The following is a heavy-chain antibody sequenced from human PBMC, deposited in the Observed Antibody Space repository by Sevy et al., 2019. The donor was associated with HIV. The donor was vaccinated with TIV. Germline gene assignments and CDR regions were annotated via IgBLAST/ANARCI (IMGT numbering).Heavy chain of an antibody. CDR1: GFTFSSYS. CDR3: ARDLHNDYGDYRGKHDAFDI. CDR2: ISSSSSYI. Sequence: GGSLRLSCAASGFTFSSYSMNWVRQAPGKGLQWVSSISSSSSYIYYADSVRGRFTISRNNAKNSLYLQMNSLRAEDTAVYYCARDLHNDYGDYRGKHDAFDIWGQGTMVNVSS. V-gene: IGHV3-21*01. J-gene: IGHJ3*02. D-gene: IGHD4-17*01.